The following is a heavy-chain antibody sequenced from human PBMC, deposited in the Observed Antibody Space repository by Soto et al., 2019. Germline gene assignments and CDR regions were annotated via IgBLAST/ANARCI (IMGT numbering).Heavy chain of an antibody. D-gene: IGHD2-8*01. CDR3: ARDRDTNSFFSWLDP. V-gene: IGHV3-66*01. J-gene: IGHJ5*02. Sequence: GGSLRLSCAASGFTVSSNYMSWVRQAPGKGLEWVSVIYSGGSTYYADSVKGRFTISRDNSKNTLYLQMNSLRAEDTAVYYCARDRDTNSFFSWLDPGGKGTLVTVSS. CDR2: IYSGGST. CDR1: GFTVSSNY.